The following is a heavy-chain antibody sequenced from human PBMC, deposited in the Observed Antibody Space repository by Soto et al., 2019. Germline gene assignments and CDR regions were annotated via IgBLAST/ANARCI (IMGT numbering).Heavy chain of an antibody. CDR2: IIPILGIA. J-gene: IGHJ6*03. D-gene: IGHD2-8*02. V-gene: IGHV1-69*02. CDR1: GGTFSSYT. Sequence: QVQLVQSGAEVKKPGSSVKVSCKASGGTFSSYTISWVRQAPGQGLEWMGRIIPILGIANYAQKFQGRVTITADKSTSTAYMELSSLRSEDTAVYYCARVLEVYDHYYYYYMDVWGKGTTVTVSS. CDR3: ARVLEVYDHYYYYYMDV.